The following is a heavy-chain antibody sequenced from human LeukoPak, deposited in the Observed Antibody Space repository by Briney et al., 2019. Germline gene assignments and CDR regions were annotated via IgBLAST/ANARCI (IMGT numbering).Heavy chain of an antibody. J-gene: IGHJ4*02. V-gene: IGHV4-34*01. Sequence: PSETLSLTCAVYGGSFSGYYWSWIRQPPGKGLEWIGEINHSGSTNYNPSLKSRVTISVDTSKNQFSLKLSSVTAADTAVYYCASYPTTVVDYWGQGTLVTVSS. CDR2: INHSGST. D-gene: IGHD4-17*01. CDR3: ASYPTTVVDY. CDR1: GGSFSGYY.